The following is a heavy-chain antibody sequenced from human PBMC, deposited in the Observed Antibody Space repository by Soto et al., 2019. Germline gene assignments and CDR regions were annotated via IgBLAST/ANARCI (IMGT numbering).Heavy chain of an antibody. J-gene: IGHJ5*01. CDR1: GGSVNGYY. CDR3: ATRITVVGLLIPPFDS. CDR2: INHTGGT. Sequence: SETLSLTCAVYGGSVNGYYWNWIRQPPGKGLEWIGEINHTGGTHYNPSLKSRVTMSVDTSKNQFSLRLSSVTAAYTAIYYCATRITVVGLLIPPFDSWGQGTQVTVSS. V-gene: IGHV4-34*01. D-gene: IGHD3-3*01.